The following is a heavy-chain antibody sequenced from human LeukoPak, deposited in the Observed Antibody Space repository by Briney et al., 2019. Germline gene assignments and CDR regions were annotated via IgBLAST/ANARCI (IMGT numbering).Heavy chain of an antibody. J-gene: IGHJ4*02. CDR1: GGSISSYY. D-gene: IGHD5-18*01. CDR2: IYYSGST. Sequence: PSETLSLTCTVSGGSISSYYWSWIRQPPGKGLEWIGYIYYSGSTNYNTSLKSRVTISVDTSKNQFSLKLSSVTAADTAVYYCARLRRGYSYGYLAYFDYWGQGTLVTVSS. V-gene: IGHV4-59*01. CDR3: ARLRRGYSYGYLAYFDY.